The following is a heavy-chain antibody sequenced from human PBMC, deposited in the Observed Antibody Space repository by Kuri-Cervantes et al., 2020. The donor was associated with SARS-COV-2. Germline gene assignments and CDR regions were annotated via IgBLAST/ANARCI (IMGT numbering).Heavy chain of an antibody. J-gene: IGHJ4*02. CDR1: GFLVSKNY. V-gene: IGHV3-66*01. Sequence: GESLKISCAASGFLVSKNYMNWVREAPGKGLEWVSIIYWGGGTDYADSVKGRFTVSRDNSKNTLYLQMNSLRAEDTAVYYCARDSVAYSSSWYYDYWGQGTLVTVSS. CDR3: ARDSVAYSSSWYYDY. D-gene: IGHD6-13*01. CDR2: IYWGGGT.